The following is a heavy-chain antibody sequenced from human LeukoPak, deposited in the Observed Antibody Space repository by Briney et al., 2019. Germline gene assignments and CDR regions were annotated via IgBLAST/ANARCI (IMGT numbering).Heavy chain of an antibody. Sequence: SETLSLTRTVSGGSISSGYSWSWIRQPAGKGLEWIGRIYTSGSTTYNPSLKSRVTMSVDTSKSQFSLNLMSVTAADTAVYYCTRDTGTTGEVKFDPWGQGTLVTVSS. D-gene: IGHD4-17*01. J-gene: IGHJ5*02. V-gene: IGHV4-4*07. CDR1: GGSISSGYS. CDR2: IYTSGST. CDR3: TRDTGTTGEVKFDP.